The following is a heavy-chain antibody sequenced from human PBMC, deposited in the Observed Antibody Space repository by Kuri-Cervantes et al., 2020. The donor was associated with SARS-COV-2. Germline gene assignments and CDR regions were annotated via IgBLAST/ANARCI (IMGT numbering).Heavy chain of an antibody. V-gene: IGHV1-69*06. Sequence: SVKVSCKASGGTFSSYAVTWVRQVPGQGLEWVGRIIPLFGTTIYAEKFRGRVTLTADRSTNTAYVELSSLRSEDTAVYYCARAGEEEYYVFWGGYYHFDYWGQGTLVTVSS. D-gene: IGHD3-3*01. CDR3: ARAGEEEYYVFWGGYYHFDY. CDR1: GGTFSSYA. CDR2: IIPLFGTT. J-gene: IGHJ4*02.